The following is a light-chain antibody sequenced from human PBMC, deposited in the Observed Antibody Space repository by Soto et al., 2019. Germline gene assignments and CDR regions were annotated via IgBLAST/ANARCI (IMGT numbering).Light chain of an antibody. V-gene: IGKV3-20*01. J-gene: IGKJ1*01. Sequence: EIVLTHSPGTLSLSPGEIATLSCRASQSLSSNYLAWYQQRPGQAPRLLIYGASTRATGIPDRFSGSGSGTDFTLTISRLEPEDFAVYYCQEHGSSPRTFGQGTKVDI. CDR1: QSLSSNY. CDR2: GAS. CDR3: QEHGSSPRT.